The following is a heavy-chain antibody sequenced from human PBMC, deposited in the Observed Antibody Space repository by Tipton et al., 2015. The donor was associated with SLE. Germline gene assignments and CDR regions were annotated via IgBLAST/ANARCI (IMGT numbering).Heavy chain of an antibody. J-gene: IGHJ4*02. D-gene: IGHD7-27*01. Sequence: TLSLTCTVSGGSISSGGYYWSWIRQHPGKGLEWIGYIYYSGSTYYNPSLKSRVTISVDTSKNQFSLKLSSVTAADTAVYYCTRDGELGSYFDYWGQGTLVTVSS. CDR3: TRDGELGSYFDY. CDR1: GGSISSGGYY. CDR2: IYYSGST. V-gene: IGHV4-31*03.